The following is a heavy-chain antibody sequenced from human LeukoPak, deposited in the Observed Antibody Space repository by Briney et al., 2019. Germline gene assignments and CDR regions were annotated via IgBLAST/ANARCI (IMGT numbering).Heavy chain of an antibody. V-gene: IGHV3-48*04. Sequence: GGSLRLSCAASGFRFSSYSMNWVRQAPGKGLEWVSYISHTGSTMSYADSVKGRFTISRDNARNSLHLQMNSLRAEDTAVYYCAIPPLSGTGSSRPLAEMDVWGQGTTVTLSS. CDR2: ISHTGSTM. D-gene: IGHD3-10*01. J-gene: IGHJ6*02. CDR1: GFRFSSYS. CDR3: AIPPLSGTGSSRPLAEMDV.